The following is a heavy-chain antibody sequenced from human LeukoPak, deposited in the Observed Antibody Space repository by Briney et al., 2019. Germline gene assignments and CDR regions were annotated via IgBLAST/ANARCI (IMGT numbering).Heavy chain of an antibody. D-gene: IGHD3-16*02. CDR2: ISTSGTTI. CDR1: GFTFSSYG. Sequence: PGGSLRLSCAASGFTFSSYGMSWVRQAPGKGLEWVSYISTSGTTIFYADSVKGRFTISRDTSRNTLFLQMNSLRVEDSAMYYCVKRLTLGDLSIKGAFALWGQGTMVTVAS. J-gene: IGHJ3*01. V-gene: IGHV3-48*01. CDR3: VKRLTLGDLSIKGAFAL.